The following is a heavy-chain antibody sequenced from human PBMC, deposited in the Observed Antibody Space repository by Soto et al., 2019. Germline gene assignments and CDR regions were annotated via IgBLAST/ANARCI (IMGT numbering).Heavy chain of an antibody. J-gene: IGHJ4*02. CDR1: GFTFSSYS. CDR2: ISSSSNYI. Sequence: EVQLVESGGGLVKPGGSLRLSCAASGFTFSSYSMNWVRQAPGKGLEWVSSISSSSNYIYYADSVKGRFTISRDNAKNSLFLQMNSLRAEDTAIYYCARYLTRDAIFDYWGQGILVTVSS. CDR3: ARYLTRDAIFDY. D-gene: IGHD2-21*01. V-gene: IGHV3-21*01.